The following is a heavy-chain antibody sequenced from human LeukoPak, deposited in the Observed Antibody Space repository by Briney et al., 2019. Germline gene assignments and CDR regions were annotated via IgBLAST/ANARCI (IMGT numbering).Heavy chain of an antibody. Sequence: ASVKVSCKASGYTFTSYDINWVRQATGQGLEWMGWMNSNSGNTGYAQKFQGRVTMTRNTSISTAYMELSSLRSEDTAVYYCARVNSGIAAAGTIINYYGMDVWGQGTTVTVSS. CDR3: ARVNSGIAAAGTIINYYGMDV. D-gene: IGHD6-13*01. J-gene: IGHJ6*02. CDR1: GYTFTSYD. CDR2: MNSNSGNT. V-gene: IGHV1-8*01.